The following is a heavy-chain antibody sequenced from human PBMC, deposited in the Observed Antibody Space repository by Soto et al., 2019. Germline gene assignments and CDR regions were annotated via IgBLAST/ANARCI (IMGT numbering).Heavy chain of an antibody. CDR2: IYYSGST. Sequence: SETLSLTCTVSGGSISSGDYYWSWIRQPPGKGLEWIGYIYYSGSTYYNPSLKSRVTISVDTSKNQFSLKLSSVTAADTAVYYFASRFRDDILTGYSSYFDYWGQGTLVTVSS. V-gene: IGHV4-30-4*01. CDR3: ASRFRDDILTGYSSYFDY. D-gene: IGHD3-9*01. CDR1: GGSISSGDYY. J-gene: IGHJ4*02.